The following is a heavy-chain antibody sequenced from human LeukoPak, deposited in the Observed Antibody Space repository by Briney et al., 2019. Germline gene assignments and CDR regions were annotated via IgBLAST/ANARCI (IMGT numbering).Heavy chain of an antibody. D-gene: IGHD2-15*01. CDR1: GYTFTGHY. J-gene: IGHJ4*02. CDR2: IHPNTGGT. Sequence: ASVKVSCKASGYTFTGHYIHWVRQAPGQGLEWMGWIHPNTGGTKYAQKFQGRVTMTTDTSTSTAYMELRSLRSDDTAVYYCARRYCSGGSCYHYDYWGQGTLVTVSS. CDR3: ARRYCSGGSCYHYDY. V-gene: IGHV1-2*02.